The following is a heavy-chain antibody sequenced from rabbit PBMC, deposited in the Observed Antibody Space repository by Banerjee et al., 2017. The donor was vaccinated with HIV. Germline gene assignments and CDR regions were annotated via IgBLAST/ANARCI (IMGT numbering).Heavy chain of an antibody. V-gene: IGHV1S7*01. CDR1: GFDFSSYY. Sequence: QLKESGGGLVQPGGSLKLSCKASGFDFSSYYMSWVRQAPGKGLEWIGYIDPVFGSTSYASWVNGRFTISSHNAQNTLYLQLNSLTAADTATYFCARAYASSSPFNLWGPGTLVTVS. CDR3: ARAYASSSPFNL. CDR2: IDPVFGST. D-gene: IGHD1-1*01. J-gene: IGHJ4*01.